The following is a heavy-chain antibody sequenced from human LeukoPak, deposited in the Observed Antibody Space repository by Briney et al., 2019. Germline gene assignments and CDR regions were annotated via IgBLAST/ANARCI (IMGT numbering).Heavy chain of an antibody. CDR2: IYPGASDT. J-gene: IGHJ4*02. CDR3: ASSPVVVMPFDY. CDR1: GYSFTSYW. V-gene: IGHV5-51*01. Sequence: GQSLKISCKGSGYSFTSYWIGWVRQMPGKGLEWMGIIYPGASDTRYSPSFQGQVTISADKSISTAYLQWSSLKASDTAMYYYASSPVVVMPFDYWGQGTPVTVSS. D-gene: IGHD2-15*01.